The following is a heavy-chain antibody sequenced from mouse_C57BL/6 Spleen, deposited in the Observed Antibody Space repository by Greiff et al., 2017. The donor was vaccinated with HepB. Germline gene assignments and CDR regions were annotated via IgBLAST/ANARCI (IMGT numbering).Heavy chain of an antibody. D-gene: IGHD1-1*01. CDR1: GYTFTDYY. CDR3: ARERTYYGSSSFDY. CDR2: INPYNGGT. J-gene: IGHJ2*01. V-gene: IGHV1-19*01. Sequence: EVQLQQSGPVLVKPGASVKMSCKASGYTFTDYYMNWVKQSHGKSLEWIGVINPYNGGTSYNQKFKGKATLTVDKSSSTAYMELNSLTSEDSAVYYCARERTYYGSSSFDYWGQGTTLTVSS.